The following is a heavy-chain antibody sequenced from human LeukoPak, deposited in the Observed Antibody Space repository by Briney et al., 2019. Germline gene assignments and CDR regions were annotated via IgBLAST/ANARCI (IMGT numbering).Heavy chain of an antibody. Sequence: NPSETLSLTCAVYGGSFSGYYWSWIRQPPGKGLEWIGEINHSGSTNYNPSLKSRVTISVDTSKNQFSLKLSSVTAADTAVYYCARARRITMVRGVPRSLDPWGQGTLVTVSS. J-gene: IGHJ5*02. CDR3: ARARRITMVRGVPRSLDP. D-gene: IGHD3-10*01. V-gene: IGHV4-34*01. CDR1: GGSFSGYY. CDR2: INHSGST.